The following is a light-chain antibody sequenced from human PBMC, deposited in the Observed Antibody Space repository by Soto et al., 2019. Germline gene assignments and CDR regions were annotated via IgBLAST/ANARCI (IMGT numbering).Light chain of an antibody. Sequence: EIVLTQSPATLSLSPGERATLSFRASQSVSSYLAWYQQKPGQAPRLLIYGASSRPSGIPDRFSGSGSGTDFTLTISRLEPEDFAVYYCQQHNDWPTFGQGTRLEI. CDR3: QQHNDWPT. CDR1: QSVSSY. J-gene: IGKJ5*01. CDR2: GAS. V-gene: IGKV3D-20*02.